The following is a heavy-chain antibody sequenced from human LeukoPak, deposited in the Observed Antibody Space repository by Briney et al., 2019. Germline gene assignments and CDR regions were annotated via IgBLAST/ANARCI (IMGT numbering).Heavy chain of an antibody. CDR1: GFTFSTYS. J-gene: IGHJ4*02. CDR2: ISSGSRII. D-gene: IGHD1-26*01. Sequence: GGSLRLSCAASGFTFSTYSMNWVRQAPGKWLEWVSFISSGSRIIYYADSVKGRFTVSRDNAKNSLYLQMNSLRDEDTAVYYCARNPAGIGDYWGQGTLVTVSS. V-gene: IGHV3-48*02. CDR3: ARNPAGIGDY.